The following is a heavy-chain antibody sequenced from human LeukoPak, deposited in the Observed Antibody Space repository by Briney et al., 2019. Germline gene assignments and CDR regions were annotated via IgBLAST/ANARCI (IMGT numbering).Heavy chain of an antibody. J-gene: IGHJ6*02. V-gene: IGHV1-2*02. CDR2: INPKTGDT. CDR3: ARGYYGMDV. Sequence: GASVKVSCKASGYTFTGQYLYWARQTPGPGLEWMGWINPKTGDTDSAQNFQGRVTMTRDTSITTVYMELSSLTSDDTAVYYCARGYYGMDVWGQGTTVTVSS. CDR1: GYTFTGQY.